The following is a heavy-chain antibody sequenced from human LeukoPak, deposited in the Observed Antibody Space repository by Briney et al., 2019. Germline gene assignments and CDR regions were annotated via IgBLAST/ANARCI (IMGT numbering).Heavy chain of an antibody. Sequence: GGSLRLSCAAPGFTFSSYAMSWVRQAPGKGLEWVSAISGSGGSTCYADSVKGRFTISRDTSKNTLYLQINSLRVEDTAVYYCIVFGDSNHWGQGTLVTVSS. CDR2: ISGSGGST. CDR1: GFTFSSYA. CDR3: IVFGDSNH. D-gene: IGHD4-17*01. J-gene: IGHJ5*02. V-gene: IGHV3-23*01.